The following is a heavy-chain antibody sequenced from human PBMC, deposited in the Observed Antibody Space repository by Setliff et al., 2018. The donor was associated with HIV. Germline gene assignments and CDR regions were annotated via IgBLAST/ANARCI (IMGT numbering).Heavy chain of an antibody. CDR2: IYTSGST. V-gene: IGHV4-61*02. CDR1: GGSISSGSYY. D-gene: IGHD3-9*01. Sequence: TLSLTCTVSGGSISSGSYYWSWIRQPAGKGLEWIGRIYTSGSTNYNPSLKSRVTISVDTSKNQFSLKLSSVTAADTAVYYCARDVRYYDILTGYGAFYYYYMDVWGKGTTVTVSS. J-gene: IGHJ6*03. CDR3: ARDVRYYDILTGYGAFYYYYMDV.